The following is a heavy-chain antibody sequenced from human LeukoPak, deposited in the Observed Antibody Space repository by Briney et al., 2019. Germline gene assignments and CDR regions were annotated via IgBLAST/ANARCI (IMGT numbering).Heavy chain of an antibody. D-gene: IGHD3-22*01. J-gene: IGHJ6*03. CDR1: GASISSGEYY. CDR3: ARGGYYYAYYYYYMDV. Sequence: PSETLSLTCTVSGASISSGEYYWSWIRQPAGKGLEWIGRIYTSGSTNYNPSLKSRVTISVDTSKNQFSLKLSSVTAADTAVYYCARGGYYYAYYYYYMDVWGKGTTVTISS. CDR2: IYTSGST. V-gene: IGHV4-61*02.